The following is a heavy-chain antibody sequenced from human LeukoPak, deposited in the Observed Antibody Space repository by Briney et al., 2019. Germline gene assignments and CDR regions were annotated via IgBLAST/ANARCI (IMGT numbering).Heavy chain of an antibody. J-gene: IGHJ4*02. CDR2: IYSGGSV. CDR1: GFTVSNNY. CDR3: ARSNNWGPPTH. D-gene: IGHD7-27*01. Sequence: GGSLRLSCTASGFTVSNNYMSWVRQAPGKGLEWASVIYSGGSVYHADSVKGRFTISRDNSKNTLYLQMNSLRAEDTAVYYCARSNNWGPPTHWGQGTLVTVSS. V-gene: IGHV3-53*01.